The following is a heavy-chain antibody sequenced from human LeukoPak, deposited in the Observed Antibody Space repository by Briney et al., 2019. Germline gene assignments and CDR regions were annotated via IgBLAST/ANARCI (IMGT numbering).Heavy chain of an antibody. CDR3: ATRLYYYDSSGYVY. D-gene: IGHD3-22*01. Sequence: ASETLSLTCTVSGGSISSGSYYWSWIRQPAGKGLEWIGRIYTSGSTNYNPSLKSRVTISVDTSKNQFSLKLSSVTAADTAVYYCATRLYYYDSSGYVYWGQGTLVTVSS. CDR2: IYTSGST. CDR1: GGSISSGSYY. J-gene: IGHJ4*02. V-gene: IGHV4-61*02.